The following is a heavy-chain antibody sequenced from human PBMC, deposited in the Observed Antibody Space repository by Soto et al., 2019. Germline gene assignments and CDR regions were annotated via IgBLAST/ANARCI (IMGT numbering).Heavy chain of an antibody. V-gene: IGHV4-59*08. CDR1: GGAISSYY. CDR3: AGQSIS. CDR2: IYYSGST. J-gene: IGHJ5*02. Sequence: QVQLQESGPGLVKPSETLSLTCTFSGGAISSYYWSWIRQPLGKGLDWIGYIYYSGSTNYNPSLKSRVTISVDTSKNQFSLKLRSVTAADTAVYYCAGQSISCGQGTLVTVSS.